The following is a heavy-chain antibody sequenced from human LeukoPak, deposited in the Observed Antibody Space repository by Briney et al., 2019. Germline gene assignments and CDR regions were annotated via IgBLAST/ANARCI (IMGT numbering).Heavy chain of an antibody. CDR2: ISSSSSYI. J-gene: IGHJ4*02. D-gene: IGHD6-19*01. V-gene: IGHV3-21*01. Sequence: PGGSLRLSCAASGFTFSSYSMNWVRQAPGKGLEWVSSISSSSSYIYYADSVKGRFTISRDNAKNSLYLQMNSLTAEDTAVYYCVRIDGSGWFLLWGQGTLVTVSS. CDR1: GFTFSSYS. CDR3: VRIDGSGWFLL.